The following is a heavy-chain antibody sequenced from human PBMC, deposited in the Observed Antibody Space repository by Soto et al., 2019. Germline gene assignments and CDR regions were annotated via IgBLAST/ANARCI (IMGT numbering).Heavy chain of an antibody. Sequence: EVQLVESGGGLVKPGGSLRLSCAASGFTFSSYSMNWVRQAPGKGLEWVSSISSSSSYIYYADSVKGRFTISRDNAKNSLYLQMNSLRAEDTAVYYCARLDVGYCSGGSCYPDYWRQGTLVTVSS. V-gene: IGHV3-21*01. CDR3: ARLDVGYCSGGSCYPDY. D-gene: IGHD2-15*01. CDR1: GFTFSSYS. CDR2: ISSSSSYI. J-gene: IGHJ4*02.